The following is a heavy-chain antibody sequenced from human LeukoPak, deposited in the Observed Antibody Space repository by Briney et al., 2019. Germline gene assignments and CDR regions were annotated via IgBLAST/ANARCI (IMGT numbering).Heavy chain of an antibody. CDR2: IYTSGST. D-gene: IGHD6-13*01. CDR1: GGSISSYY. Sequence: SETLSLTCTVSGGSISSYYWSWIRQPAGKGLEWIGRIYTSGSTNYNPSLKSRVTMSVDTSRNQFSLKLSSVTAADTAVYYRARDPKKYSSSWYSTGYYYYYGMDVWGQGTTVTVSS. J-gene: IGHJ6*02. CDR3: ARDPKKYSSSWYSTGYYYYYGMDV. V-gene: IGHV4-4*07.